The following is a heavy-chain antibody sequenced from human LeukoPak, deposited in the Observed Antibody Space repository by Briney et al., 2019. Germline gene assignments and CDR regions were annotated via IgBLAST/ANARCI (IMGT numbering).Heavy chain of an antibody. D-gene: IGHD6-19*01. CDR2: IYYTGST. J-gene: IGHJ4*02. CDR3: ARPYTSGWYPWVY. V-gene: IGHV4-39*01. CDR1: SGSISTSNYY. Sequence: KPSETLSLTCTVSSGSISTSNYYWGWIRQPPGKGLEWIGSIYYTGSTYYNPSLKSRVTISVDTSKNQFSLKLNSVTAADTAVYYCARPYTSGWYPWVYWGQGTLVTVSS.